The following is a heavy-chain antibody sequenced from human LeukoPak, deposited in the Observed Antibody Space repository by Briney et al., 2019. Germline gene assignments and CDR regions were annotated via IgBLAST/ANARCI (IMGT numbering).Heavy chain of an antibody. CDR1: GFTFSSYS. CDR2: ISSSSSYI. J-gene: IGHJ5*02. V-gene: IGHV3-21*01. CDR3: ARSRGYSGYDSDA. D-gene: IGHD5-12*01. Sequence: GGSLRLSCAASGFTFSSYSMNWVRQAPGKGLEWVSSISSSSSYIYYAGSVKGRFTISRDNAKNSLYLQMNSLRAEDTAVYYCARSRGYSGYDSDAWGQGTLVTVSS.